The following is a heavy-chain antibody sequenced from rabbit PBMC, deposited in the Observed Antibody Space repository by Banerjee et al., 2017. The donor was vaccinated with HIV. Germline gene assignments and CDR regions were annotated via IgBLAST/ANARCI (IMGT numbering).Heavy chain of an antibody. CDR3: GRVFSRHYWTYSYAGYAYDL. Sequence: QQQLEESGGGLVKPGGTLTLTCKASGIDFSSYDYMCWVRQAPGKGLEWIACIYAIDNDSPSSASGEKGQFPIPKPPPPPVTLQLPSLTAADTATFFWGRVFSRHYWTYSYAGYAYDLWGQGTLVTVS. V-gene: IGHV1S45*01. CDR1: GIDFSSYDY. CDR2: IYAIDNDSP. D-gene: IGHD6-1*01. J-gene: IGHJ6*01.